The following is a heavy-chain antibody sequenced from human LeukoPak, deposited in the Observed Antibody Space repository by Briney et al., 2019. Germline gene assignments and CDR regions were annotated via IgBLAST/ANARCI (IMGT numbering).Heavy chain of an antibody. CDR2: ISGSGGST. CDR1: GFTFSSYA. J-gene: IGHJ4*02. D-gene: IGHD3-22*01. Sequence: GGFLRLSCAASGFTFSSYAMSWVRQAPGKGLEWVSAISGSGGSTYYADSVKGRFTISRDNSKNTLYLQMNSLRAENTAVYYCAKDVYYYDSSGYYLSYWGQGTLVTVSS. V-gene: IGHV3-23*01. CDR3: AKDVYYYDSSGYYLSY.